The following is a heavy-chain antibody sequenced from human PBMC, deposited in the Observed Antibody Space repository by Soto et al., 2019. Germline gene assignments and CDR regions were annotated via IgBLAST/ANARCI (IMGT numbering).Heavy chain of an antibody. CDR3: TSSDYDILTGYYENFDY. Sequence: EVQLVESGGGLVQPGGSLKLSCAASGFTFSGSAMHWVRQASGTGLEWVGRIRSKANSYATAYAASVKGRFTISRDDSKNTAYLQMNSLKTEDTAVYYCTSSDYDILTGYYENFDYWGQGTLVTVSS. V-gene: IGHV3-73*02. D-gene: IGHD3-9*01. CDR2: IRSKANSYAT. J-gene: IGHJ4*02. CDR1: GFTFSGSA.